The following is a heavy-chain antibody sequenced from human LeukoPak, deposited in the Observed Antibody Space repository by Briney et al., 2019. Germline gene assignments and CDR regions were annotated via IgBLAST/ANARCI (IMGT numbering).Heavy chain of an antibody. Sequence: GGSLRLSCAASGFTFSRFGMNWVRQAPGKGLEWISYISSSSSAIYYADSVRGRFTISRDNAKNSLYLQMSGLRGEDTAVYYCAQKGGTDHWGQGTLVTVSS. D-gene: IGHD2-15*01. CDR2: ISSSSSAI. CDR3: AQKGGTDH. V-gene: IGHV3-48*01. CDR1: GFTFSRFG. J-gene: IGHJ4*02.